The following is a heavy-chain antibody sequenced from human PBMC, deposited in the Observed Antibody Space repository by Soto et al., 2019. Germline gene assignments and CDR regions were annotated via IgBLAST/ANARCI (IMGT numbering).Heavy chain of an antibody. D-gene: IGHD3-22*01. CDR2: ISGSGGST. CDR1: GFTFSSYA. CDR3: AKVRLNYYDSSGYFDY. Sequence: GGSLRLSCAASGFTFSSYAMSWVRQAPRKGLEWVSAISGSGGSTYYADSVKGRFTISRDSSKNTLYLQMNSLRAEDTAVYYCAKVRLNYYDSSGYFDYWGQGTLVTVSS. J-gene: IGHJ4*02. V-gene: IGHV3-23*01.